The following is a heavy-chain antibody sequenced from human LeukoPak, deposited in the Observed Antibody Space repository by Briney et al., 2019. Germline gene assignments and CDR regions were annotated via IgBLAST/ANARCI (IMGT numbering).Heavy chain of an antibody. Sequence: ASVKVSCKASGYTFTSYYMHWVRQAPGQGLEWMGIINPSGDSTSYAQKFQGRVTMTRDTSTSTAYMELSRLRSEDTAVYYCARVAYYGSGSYYKPPYYYYYYMDVWGKGTTVTVSS. J-gene: IGHJ6*03. CDR3: ARVAYYGSGSYYKPPYYYYYYMDV. D-gene: IGHD3-10*01. V-gene: IGHV1-46*01. CDR1: GYTFTSYY. CDR2: INPSGDST.